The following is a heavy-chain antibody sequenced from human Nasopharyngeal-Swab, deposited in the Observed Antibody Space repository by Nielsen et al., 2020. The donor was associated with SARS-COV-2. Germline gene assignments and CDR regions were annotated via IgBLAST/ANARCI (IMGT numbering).Heavy chain of an antibody. J-gene: IGHJ3*02. CDR3: ARGVVSGRYGSLTDAYEI. D-gene: IGHD1-26*01. CDR2: IIPIFGTP. Sequence: SVKVSCKASGDTFSSYAISWVRQAPGQGLEWMGGIIPIFGTPTHAQNFQGRVTIVADKSTSTVHMELSSLRSEETAVYFWARGVVSGRYGSLTDAYEIWGRGTMVSVSS. CDR1: GDTFSSYA. V-gene: IGHV1-69*06.